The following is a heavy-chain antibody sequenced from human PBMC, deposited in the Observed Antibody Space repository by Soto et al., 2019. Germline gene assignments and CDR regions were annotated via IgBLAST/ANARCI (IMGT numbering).Heavy chain of an antibody. V-gene: IGHV5-51*01. D-gene: IGHD3-9*01. Sequence: PGESLKISCKGSGYRFTSYWIGWVRQMPGKGLEWMGIIYPGDSDTRYSPSFQGQVTISADKSISTAYLQWSSLKASDTAMYYCARHTIPSQLDWPRWGYGMDVWGQGTTVTVSS. CDR2: IYPGDSDT. CDR1: GYRFTSYW. CDR3: ARHTIPSQLDWPRWGYGMDV. J-gene: IGHJ6*02.